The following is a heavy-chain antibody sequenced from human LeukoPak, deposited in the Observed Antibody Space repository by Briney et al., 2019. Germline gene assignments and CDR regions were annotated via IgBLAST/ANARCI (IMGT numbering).Heavy chain of an antibody. J-gene: IGHJ4*02. V-gene: IGHV1-69*13. D-gene: IGHD2-15*01. CDR1: GGTFSSYA. Sequence: ASVKVSCKASGGTFSSYAISWVRQAPGQGLEWMGGIIPIFGTANYAQKFQGRVTITADESTSTAYMELRSLRSDDTAVYYCARLYCSGGSCYKFDYWGQGTLVTVSS. CDR2: IIPIFGTA. CDR3: ARLYCSGGSCYKFDY.